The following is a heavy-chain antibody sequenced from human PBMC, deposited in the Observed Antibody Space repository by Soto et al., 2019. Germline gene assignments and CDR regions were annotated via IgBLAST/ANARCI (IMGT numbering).Heavy chain of an antibody. Sequence: QVQLVQSGAEVQKPGSSVKVSCKASGGTFSSYAISWVRQAPGQGLEWMGGIIPIFGIANYAQKVQGRVTITADESTSTAYMELSSLRSEDTAVYDCARADTIFGVVTYNWFDPWGQGTLVTVSS. CDR1: GGTFSSYA. CDR2: IIPIFGIA. D-gene: IGHD3-3*01. V-gene: IGHV1-69*01. CDR3: ARADTIFGVVTYNWFDP. J-gene: IGHJ5*02.